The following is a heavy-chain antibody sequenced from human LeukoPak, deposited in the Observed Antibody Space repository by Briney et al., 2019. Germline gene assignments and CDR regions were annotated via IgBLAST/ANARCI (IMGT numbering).Heavy chain of an antibody. CDR3: TRRPIAATAYYFDY. CDR2: IRQGGSEK. Sequence: GGSLRLSCAASGFTFSSYWMSWVRQAPGKGLEWVANIRQGGSEKYYVGSVKGRFTISRDYAKNSLYLQKNSPRAEDTAVYYCTRRPIAATAYYFDYWGQGTLVTVSS. D-gene: IGHD6-6*01. V-gene: IGHV3-7*01. J-gene: IGHJ4*02. CDR1: GFTFSSYW.